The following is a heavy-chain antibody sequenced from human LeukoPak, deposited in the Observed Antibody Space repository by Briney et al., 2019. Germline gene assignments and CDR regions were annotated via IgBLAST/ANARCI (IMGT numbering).Heavy chain of an antibody. D-gene: IGHD1-26*01. J-gene: IGHJ3*02. V-gene: IGHV1-69*04. CDR2: IIPILGIA. Sequence: GASVKVSCKASGYTFTSYGISWVRQAPGQGLEWMGRIIPILGIANYAQKFQGRVTITADKSTSTAYMELSSLRSEDTAVYYCARVPGGSYFSAFDIWGQGTMVTVSS. CDR1: GYTFTSYG. CDR3: ARVPGGSYFSAFDI.